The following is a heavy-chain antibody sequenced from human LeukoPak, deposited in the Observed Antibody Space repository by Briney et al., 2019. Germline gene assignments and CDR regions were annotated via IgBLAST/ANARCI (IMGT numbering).Heavy chain of an antibody. CDR1: GGSLSSYY. J-gene: IGHJ4*02. CDR3: ARHMGGYDY. Sequence: SETLSLTCTVSGGSLSSYYWSWIRQPPGKGLEWIGYIYYRGSTNYNPSLKSRVTISVDTYKNHFSLRLSSVTAADSAVYYCARHMGGYDYWGQGTLVTVSS. CDR2: IYYRGST. D-gene: IGHD5-12*01. V-gene: IGHV4-59*08.